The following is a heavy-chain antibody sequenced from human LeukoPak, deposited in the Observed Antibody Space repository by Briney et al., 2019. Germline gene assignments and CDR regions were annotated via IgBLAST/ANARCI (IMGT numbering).Heavy chain of an antibody. CDR2: TSSSSSYI. J-gene: IGHJ4*02. D-gene: IGHD5-24*01. CDR1: GFTFSDYY. V-gene: IGHV3-21*01. CDR3: ARALDGYNEDY. Sequence: GGSLRLSCAASGFTFSDYYMSWVRQAPGKGLEWVSSTSSSSSYIYYADSVKGRFTISRDNAKNSLYLQMNSLRAEDTAVYYCARALDGYNEDYWGQGTLVTVSS.